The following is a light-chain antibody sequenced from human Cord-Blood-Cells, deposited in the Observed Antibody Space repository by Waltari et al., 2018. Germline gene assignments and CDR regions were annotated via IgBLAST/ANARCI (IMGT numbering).Light chain of an antibody. CDR3: QQSYSRTT. V-gene: IGKV1-39*01. J-gene: IGKJ1*01. Sequence: DIQMTQSPSSLSASVGDRVTITCRASQSISSYFNWYQQKPGKAPKLLIYAASSLQSGVPSRCSGSGSGTDFTLTISSLQPEDFATYYCQQSYSRTTFGQGTKVEIK. CDR1: QSISSY. CDR2: AAS.